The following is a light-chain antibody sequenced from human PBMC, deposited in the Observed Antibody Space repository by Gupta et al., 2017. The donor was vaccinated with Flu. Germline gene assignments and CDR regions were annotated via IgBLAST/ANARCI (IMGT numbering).Light chain of an antibody. Sequence: DILLTQSPDSLSVSLGERATINCKSSQSSLYSSDNENYLAWYQQKPGQPPKLLIYWASTRESGVPDRFSGRGSGTDFTLTISSLQAEDVAVDYCQQEDDSLRTFGQGTKVEIK. CDR1: QSSLYSSDNENY. V-gene: IGKV4-1*01. J-gene: IGKJ1*01. CDR2: WAS. CDR3: QQEDDSLRT.